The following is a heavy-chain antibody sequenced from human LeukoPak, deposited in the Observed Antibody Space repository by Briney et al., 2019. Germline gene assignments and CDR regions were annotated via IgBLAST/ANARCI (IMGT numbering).Heavy chain of an antibody. J-gene: IGHJ6*02. D-gene: IGHD1-1*01. CDR3: ARVGGTNYYYYGMDV. V-gene: IGHV4-59*01. CDR2: IYYIGST. CDR1: GGSISTYY. Sequence: SETLSLTCNVPGGSISTYYWSWIRQSPGKGLEWIGNIYYIGSTNYNPSLQSRVTMSVDTSKNQFSLKLSSVTAADTAVYYCARVGGTNYYYYGMDVWGQGTTVTVSS.